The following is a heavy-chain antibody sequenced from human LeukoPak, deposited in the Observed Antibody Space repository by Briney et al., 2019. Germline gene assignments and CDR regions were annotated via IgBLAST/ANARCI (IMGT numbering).Heavy chain of an antibody. D-gene: IGHD2-2*01. Sequence: GASVKVSCKASGGTFSSYAISWVRQAPGQGLEWMGGIIPIFGTANYAQKFQGRVTITADKSTSTAYMELSSLRSEDTAVYYCARGGYCSSTSCYLNPSPLDYWGQGTLVTVSS. V-gene: IGHV1-69*06. CDR3: ARGGYCSSTSCYLNPSPLDY. J-gene: IGHJ4*02. CDR1: GGTFSSYA. CDR2: IIPIFGTA.